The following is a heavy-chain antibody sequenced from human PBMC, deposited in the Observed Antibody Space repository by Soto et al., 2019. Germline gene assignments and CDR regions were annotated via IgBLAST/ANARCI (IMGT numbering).Heavy chain of an antibody. V-gene: IGHV3-23*01. J-gene: IGHJ4*02. CDR3: AKARDSGDFAGSFDS. CDR2: IGGRGGNA. Sequence: GGSLRLSCAASGFTFNDYAINWFRQLPGRGLEYVSGIGGRGGNAFYADSMKGRFIISRDNSKNTVYLQMNNLRVDDSAMYYCAKARDSGDFAGSFDSWGQGTLVTVSS. CDR1: GFTFNDYA. D-gene: IGHD2-21*02.